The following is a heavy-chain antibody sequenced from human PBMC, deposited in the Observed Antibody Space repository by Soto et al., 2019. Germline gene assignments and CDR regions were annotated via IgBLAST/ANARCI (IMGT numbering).Heavy chain of an antibody. J-gene: IGHJ5*02. CDR1: GYIFTSYG. V-gene: IGHV1-18*01. CDR3: ARGGQWPPTRHFDP. Sequence: GASVKVSCKTSGYIFTSYGISWVRQAPGQGLEWMGWISAYNGNTNYAQELQGRVTMTTDTSTGTAYMELRSLRSDDTAVYYCARGGQWPPTRHFDPWGQGTLVTVSS. CDR2: ISAYNGNT. D-gene: IGHD6-19*01.